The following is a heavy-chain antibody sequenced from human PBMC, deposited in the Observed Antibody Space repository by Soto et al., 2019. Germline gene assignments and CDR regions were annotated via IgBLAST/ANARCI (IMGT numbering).Heavy chain of an antibody. CDR1: GGSISSYY. V-gene: IGHV4-59*01. J-gene: IGHJ5*02. CDR2: IYYSGST. CDR3: ARPHGGSSGRDNWFDP. D-gene: IGHD6-25*01. Sequence: SETLSLTCTVSGGSISSYYWSWIRQPPGKGLEWIGYIYYSGSTNYNPSLKSRVTISVDTSKNQFSLKLSSVTAADTAVYYCARPHGGSSGRDNWFDPWGQGTQVTSPQ.